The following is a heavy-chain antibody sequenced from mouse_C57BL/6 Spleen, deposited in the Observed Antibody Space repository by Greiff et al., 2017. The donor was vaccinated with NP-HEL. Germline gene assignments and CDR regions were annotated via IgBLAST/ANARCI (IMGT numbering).Heavy chain of an antibody. CDR3: ATLYDGYYVDY. CDR1: GYTFTSYT. V-gene: IGHV1-4*01. CDR2: INPSSGYT. Sequence: QVQLKQSGAELARPGASVKMSCKASGYTFTSYTMHWVKQRPGQGLEWIGYINPSSGYTKYNQKFKDKATLTADKSSSTAYMQLSSLTSEDSAVYYCATLYDGYYVDYWGQGTTLTVSS. D-gene: IGHD2-3*01. J-gene: IGHJ2*01.